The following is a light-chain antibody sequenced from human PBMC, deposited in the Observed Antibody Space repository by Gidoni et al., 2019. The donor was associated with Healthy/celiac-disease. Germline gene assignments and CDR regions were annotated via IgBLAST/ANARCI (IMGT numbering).Light chain of an antibody. V-gene: IGKV3-11*01. Sequence: EILLTQSPATLSLSPGERATLSCRASQSVSSYLAWYQQKPGQAPRLLIYDASNRATGIPARFSGSGSGTDFTLTISSLEPEDFAVYYCQQRSNSYSFXQXTKLXIK. CDR3: QQRSNSYS. CDR2: DAS. J-gene: IGKJ2*03. CDR1: QSVSSY.